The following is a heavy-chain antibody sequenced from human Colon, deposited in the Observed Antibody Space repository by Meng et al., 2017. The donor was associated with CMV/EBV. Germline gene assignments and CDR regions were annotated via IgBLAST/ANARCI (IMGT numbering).Heavy chain of an antibody. CDR3: ARATKSSCWEVLDY. CDR2: SYYTGST. J-gene: IGHJ4*02. V-gene: IGHV4-34*01. Sequence: AQLKQWGAGLLKPSGTLSLTCAVYGESFSGYYWTWIRQPPGRGLEWIGESYYTGSTNYSPSLKSRVTISLDTSKNQFSLKLNSVTAADTAVYYCARATKSSCWEVLDYWGQGTLVTVSS. CDR1: GESFSGYY. D-gene: IGHD2-2*01.